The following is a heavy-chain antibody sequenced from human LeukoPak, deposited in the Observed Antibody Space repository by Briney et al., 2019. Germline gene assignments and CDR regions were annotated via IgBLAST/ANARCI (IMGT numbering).Heavy chain of an antibody. CDR3: ARDGDTAMVYGMDV. CDR1: GFTFSSYW. V-gene: IGHV3-7*01. D-gene: IGHD5-18*01. CDR2: IKQDGSEK. Sequence: GGSLRLSCAASGFTFSSYWMSWFRQAPGKGLEWVANIKQDGSEKYYVDSVKGRFTISRDNVKNSLYLQMNSLRAEDTAVYYCARDGDTAMVYGMDVWGQGTTVTVSS. J-gene: IGHJ6*02.